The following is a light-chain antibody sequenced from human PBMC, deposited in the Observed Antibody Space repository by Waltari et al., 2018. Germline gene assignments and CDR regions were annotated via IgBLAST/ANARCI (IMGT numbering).Light chain of an antibody. Sequence: EIVLTQSPGTLSLSPGDKATLSCRASQSVGRFLAWYQKKPGQAPRLLIYDASTRASGIPDRFSGSGSGTDFSLTISRLEPEDFAVYFCQKYVNLPATFGQGTKVE. CDR2: DAS. V-gene: IGKV3-20*01. J-gene: IGKJ1*01. CDR3: QKYVNLPAT. CDR1: QSVGRF.